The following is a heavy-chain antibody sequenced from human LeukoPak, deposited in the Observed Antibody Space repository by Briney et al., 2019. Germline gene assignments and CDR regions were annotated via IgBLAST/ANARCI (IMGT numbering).Heavy chain of an antibody. D-gene: IGHD4-17*01. V-gene: IGHV3-21*01. J-gene: IGHJ4*02. CDR1: GFTFSSYS. Sequence: GGSLRLSCAASGFTFSSYSMNWVRQAPGKGLEWVSSISSISYIYYADSVKGRFTISRDTAKNSLYLQMNSLRAEDTAVYYCARDQYGGYALDYWGQGTLVTASS. CDR3: ARDQYGGYALDY. CDR2: ISSISYI.